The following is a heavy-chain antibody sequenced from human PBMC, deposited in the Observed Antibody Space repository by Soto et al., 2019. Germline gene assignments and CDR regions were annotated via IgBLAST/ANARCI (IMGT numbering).Heavy chain of an antibody. Sequence: GASVKVSCKASGYTLTSYGISWVRQAPGQGLEWMGWISAYNGNTNYAQKLQGRVTMTTDTSTSTAYMELRSLRSDDTAVYYCARVVRKDGSGIFSYYYGMDVWGQGTTVTVSS. CDR1: GYTLTSYG. CDR3: ARVVRKDGSGIFSYYYGMDV. D-gene: IGHD3-10*01. CDR2: ISAYNGNT. V-gene: IGHV1-18*01. J-gene: IGHJ6*02.